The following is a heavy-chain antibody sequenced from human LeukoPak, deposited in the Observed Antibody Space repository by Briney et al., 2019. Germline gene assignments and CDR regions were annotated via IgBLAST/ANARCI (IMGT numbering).Heavy chain of an antibody. D-gene: IGHD2-15*01. Sequence: GGSLRLSCAASGFIFSSHGMNWVRQAPGKGLEWVSGISPSGDATFYADSVKGRFTISRDNAKNSLYLQMNSLRAEDTAVYYCARDWDDCSGGSCYSLVDYWGQGTLVTVSS. J-gene: IGHJ4*02. CDR1: GFIFSSHG. CDR2: ISPSGDAT. V-gene: IGHV3-23*01. CDR3: ARDWDDCSGGSCYSLVDY.